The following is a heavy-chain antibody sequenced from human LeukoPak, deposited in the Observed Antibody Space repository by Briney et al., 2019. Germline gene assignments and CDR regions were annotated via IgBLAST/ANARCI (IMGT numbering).Heavy chain of an antibody. CDR2: IYTSGST. CDR1: GGSISSYY. V-gene: IGHV4-4*07. J-gene: IGHJ6*03. D-gene: IGHD3-22*01. Sequence: SETLSLTCTVSGGSISSYYWSWIRQPAGKGLEWIGRIYTSGSTNYNPSLKSRVTMSVDTSKNQFSLKLSSVTAADTAVYYCARDFTHYYDSSGYYYYYMDVWGKGTTVTVS. CDR3: ARDFTHYYDSSGYYYYYMDV.